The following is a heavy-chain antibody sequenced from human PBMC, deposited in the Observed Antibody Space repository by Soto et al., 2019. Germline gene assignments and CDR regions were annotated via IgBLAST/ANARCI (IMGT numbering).Heavy chain of an antibody. V-gene: IGHV4-39*01. D-gene: IGHD3-3*02. Sequence: QLQLQESGPGLVKPSETLSLTCTVSGGSISSSSYYLGWIRQPPGKRLEWIGSINYSGSTYYNPSPKCQVTISVDTSKNHFSLKLSSVTAADTAVYYRERHTPGITISHPWGQGTLVTVSS. CDR3: ERHTPGITISHP. J-gene: IGHJ5*02. CDR1: GGSISSSSYY. CDR2: INYSGST.